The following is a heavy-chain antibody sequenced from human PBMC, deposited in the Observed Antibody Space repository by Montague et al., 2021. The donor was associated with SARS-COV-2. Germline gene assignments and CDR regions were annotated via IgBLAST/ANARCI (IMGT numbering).Heavy chain of an antibody. Sequence: SLRLSCAASGFTFSRYDMHWVRQAPGKGLEWVAVIWYDGSNKYYADSVKGRFTISRDNSKNTLYLQMNSLRAEDTAVYYCAREAEIFGVVISPLFYWGQGTLVTVSS. CDR3: AREAEIFGVVISPLFY. CDR1: GFTFSRYD. J-gene: IGHJ4*02. D-gene: IGHD3-3*01. V-gene: IGHV3-33*01. CDR2: IWYDGSNK.